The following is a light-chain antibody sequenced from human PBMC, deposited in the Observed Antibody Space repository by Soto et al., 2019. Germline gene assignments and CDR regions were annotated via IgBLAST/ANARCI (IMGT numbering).Light chain of an antibody. CDR3: QQYDNWPFT. J-gene: IGKJ3*01. CDR2: TTS. Sequence: EIVMTQSPATLSVSPGERATLSCRASQSVSSNLAWYQQKPGQAPRLLIYTTSTRATGIPVRFSGSGSGAEYTLTISSLQSEVFAVYYCQQYDNWPFTFGRGTKVDIK. V-gene: IGKV3D-15*01. CDR1: QSVSSN.